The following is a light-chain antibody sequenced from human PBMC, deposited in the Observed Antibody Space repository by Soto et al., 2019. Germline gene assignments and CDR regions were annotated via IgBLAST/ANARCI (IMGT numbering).Light chain of an antibody. J-gene: IGKJ4*01. CDR2: GAS. CDR3: QQYYDWPLT. Sequence: EIVMTQSPATLPVSPGERATLSCRASQSVRSNLAWYQQKPGQAPRLLIYGASTRATGIPARFGGSGSGTEFTLTISSLQSEDIAVYYCQQYYDWPLTFGGGTKVQIK. CDR1: QSVRSN. V-gene: IGKV3-15*01.